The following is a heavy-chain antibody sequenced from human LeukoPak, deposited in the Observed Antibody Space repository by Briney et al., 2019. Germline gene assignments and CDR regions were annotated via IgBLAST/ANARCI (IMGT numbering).Heavy chain of an antibody. V-gene: IGHV3-48*04. D-gene: IGHD3-9*01. CDR1: GFTFSSYW. CDR2: ISSSGSTI. J-gene: IGHJ5*02. CDR3: ARVGLRYFDWLLS. Sequence: GGSLRLSCAASGFTFSSYWMNWVRQAPGKGLEWVSYISSSGSTIYYADSVKGRFTISRDNAKNSLYLQMNSLRAEDTAVYYCARVGLRYFDWLLSWGQGTLVTVSS.